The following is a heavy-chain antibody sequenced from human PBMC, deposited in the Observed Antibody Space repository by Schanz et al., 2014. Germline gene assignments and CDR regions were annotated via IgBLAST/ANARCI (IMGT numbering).Heavy chain of an antibody. Sequence: QVQLVQSGSELKKPGASVKVSCKASGYIFTNYAMNWVRQAPGQGLEWMGWINTNTGNPTYAPAFTGRFVFSLDTSVSTAYLQIIGLQAEDSAAYYCTTETIAMAGTFSIWGQGTLVTVSS. V-gene: IGHV7-4-1*02. J-gene: IGHJ4*02. CDR2: INTNTGNP. CDR1: GYIFTNYA. CDR3: TTETIAMAGTFSI. D-gene: IGHD6-19*01.